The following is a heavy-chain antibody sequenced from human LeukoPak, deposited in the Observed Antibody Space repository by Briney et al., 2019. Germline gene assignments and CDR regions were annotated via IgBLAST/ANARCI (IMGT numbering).Heavy chain of an antibody. J-gene: IGHJ6*03. V-gene: IGHV1-69*05. CDR1: GGTFSSYA. Sequence: GASVKVSCKASGGTFSSYAISWVRQAPGQGLEWMGGIIPIFGTANYAQKFQGRVTITTDESTSTAYMELSSLRSEDTAVYCCGFGPESSYYYYYMDVWGKGTTVTVSS. D-gene: IGHD3-22*01. CDR3: GFGPESSYYYYYMDV. CDR2: IIPIFGTA.